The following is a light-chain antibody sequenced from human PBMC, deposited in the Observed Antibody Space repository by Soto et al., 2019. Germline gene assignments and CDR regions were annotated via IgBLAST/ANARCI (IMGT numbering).Light chain of an antibody. J-gene: IGLJ1*01. CDR1: SSDVGGYNY. CDR3: GSYAGSSNV. CDR2: EVN. Sequence: QSALTQPPSASGSPGQSVAISCTGTSSDVGGYNYVSWYQQHPGKAPKLMIYEVNKRPSGVPDRFSGSKSGNTASLTVSGLHAWDDADYYCGSYAGSSNVFGAGTKLTVL. V-gene: IGLV2-8*01.